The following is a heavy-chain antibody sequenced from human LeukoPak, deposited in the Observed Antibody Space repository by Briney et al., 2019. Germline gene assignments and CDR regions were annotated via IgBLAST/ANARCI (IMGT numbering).Heavy chain of an antibody. CDR2: ISSGSSTI. CDR3: ARGETARVDY. D-gene: IGHD3-16*01. J-gene: IGHJ4*02. CDR1: GFPFSTYI. V-gene: IGHV3-48*02. Sequence: SGGSLRLSCAATGFPFSTYIMNWVRQAPGKGLEWLSYISSGSSTIYYADSVGGRFTISRDNAKNSLYLQMNSLRDEDTAVYYCARGETARVDYWGQGILVTVSS.